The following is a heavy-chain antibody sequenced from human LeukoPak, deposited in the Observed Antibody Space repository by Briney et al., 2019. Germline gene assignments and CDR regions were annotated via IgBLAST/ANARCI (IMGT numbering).Heavy chain of an antibody. CDR1: GFTFSSYS. CDR3: ATPPSTVTTSGVDY. J-gene: IGHJ4*02. V-gene: IGHV3-21*01. Sequence: GGSLRLSCAASGFTFSSYSMNWVRQAPGKGLKWVSSISSSSSYIYYADSVKGRFTIPRDNAKNSLYLQMNSLRAEDTAVYYCATPPSTVTTSGVDYWGQGTLVTVSS. CDR2: ISSSSSYI. D-gene: IGHD4-17*01.